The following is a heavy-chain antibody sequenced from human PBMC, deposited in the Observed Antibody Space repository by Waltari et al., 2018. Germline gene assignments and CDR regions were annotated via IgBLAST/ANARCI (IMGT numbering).Heavy chain of an antibody. J-gene: IGHJ4*02. V-gene: IGHV3-48*01. CDR1: GFTFSSYS. CDR2: ISGSSSTI. CDR3: ARDRFSGYDWDLAYIDY. Sequence: EVQLVESGGGLVQPGGSLRLSCAASGFTFSSYSMNWVRQAPGKGLEWVSYISGSSSTIYYADSVKGRFTISRDNAKNALYLQMNSLRAEDTAVYYCARDRFSGYDWDLAYIDYWGQGTLVTVSS. D-gene: IGHD5-12*01.